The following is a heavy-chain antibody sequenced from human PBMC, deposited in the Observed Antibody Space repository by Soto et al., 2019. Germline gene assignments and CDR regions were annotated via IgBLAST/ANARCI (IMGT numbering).Heavy chain of an antibody. CDR1: GGSISSGGYY. J-gene: IGHJ4*02. Sequence: SETLSLTCTVSGGSISSGGYYWSWIRQHPGKGLEWIGYIYYSGSTYYNPSLKSRVTISVGTSKNQFSLKLSSVTAADTAAYYCARERDGYNPEYWGQGTLVTVSS. V-gene: IGHV4-31*03. CDR3: ARERDGYNPEY. D-gene: IGHD5-12*01. CDR2: IYYSGST.